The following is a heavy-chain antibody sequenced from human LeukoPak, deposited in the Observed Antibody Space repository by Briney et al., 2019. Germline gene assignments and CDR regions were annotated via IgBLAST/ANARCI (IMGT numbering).Heavy chain of an antibody. CDR1: GYTFTSYG. CDR3: ARGRIAARPADYMDV. V-gene: IGHV1-18*01. CDR2: ISAYNGNT. Sequence: ASVKVSCKASGYTFTSYGISWVRQAPGQGLEWMGWISAYNGNTNYAQKLQGRVTMTTDTSTSTAYMELRSLRSDDTAMYYCARGRIAARPADYMDVWGKGTTVTVSS. D-gene: IGHD6-6*01. J-gene: IGHJ6*03.